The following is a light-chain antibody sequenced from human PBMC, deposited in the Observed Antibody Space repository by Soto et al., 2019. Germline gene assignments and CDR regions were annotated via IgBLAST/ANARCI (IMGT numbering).Light chain of an antibody. CDR2: GAS. V-gene: IGKV3-15*01. CDR3: QQYSYRLS. J-gene: IGKJ4*01. CDR1: QSVSSN. Sequence: IVMTQSPATLSVSPGKRATLSCRASQSVSSNLVWYQQKPGQAPRLLIYGASTRATGIPARFSGSGSGTEFALTISSLQSKDFAVYYRQQYSYRLSFGGGTKVDIK.